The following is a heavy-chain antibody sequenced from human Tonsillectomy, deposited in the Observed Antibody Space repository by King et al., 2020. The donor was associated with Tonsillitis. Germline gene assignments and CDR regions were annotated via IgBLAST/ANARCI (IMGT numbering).Heavy chain of an antibody. J-gene: IGHJ4*02. CDR1: GGSISSHY. CDR3: AREAGATRYFDY. V-gene: IGHV4-4*07. CDR2: IYSSGST. Sequence: QLQESGPGLVKPSETLSLTCTVSGGSISSHYWSWIRQPAGKGLVWIGLIYSSGSTSYNPSLKSRVTMSIDTSKNQFSLKLTAVTAADTAVYYCAREAGATRYFDYWGQGTLVTVSS. D-gene: IGHD1-26*01.